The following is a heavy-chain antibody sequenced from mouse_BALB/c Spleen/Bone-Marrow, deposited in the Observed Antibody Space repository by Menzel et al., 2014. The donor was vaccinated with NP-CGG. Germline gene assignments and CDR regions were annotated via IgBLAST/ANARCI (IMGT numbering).Heavy chain of an antibody. Sequence: EVKVVESGGDLVKPGGSLKLSCAASGFTFSSYGMSWVRQTPDKRLEWVATISRGGSYTYYPDSVKGRFTISRDNAKNTLYLQMSSLKSEDTAMYYCARQTYYDYDGYFDYWGQGTTLTVSS. CDR3: ARQTYYDYDGYFDY. D-gene: IGHD2-4*01. V-gene: IGHV5-6*01. CDR2: ISRGGSYT. J-gene: IGHJ2*01. CDR1: GFTFSSYG.